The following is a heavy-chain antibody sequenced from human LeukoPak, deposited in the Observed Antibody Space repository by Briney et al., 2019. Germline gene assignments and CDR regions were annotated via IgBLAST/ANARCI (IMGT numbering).Heavy chain of an antibody. Sequence: PSETLSLTCTVSGDSIISSSFLWGWVRQPPGKGLEWLGSIFFRGTTYYNPSLKSRVTISVDTAKSQLFLSLRSVTAADAAVYYCARSGSYPPWAINCFAPWARGPLVTVSS. J-gene: IGHJ5*02. CDR2: IFFRGTT. D-gene: IGHD3-10*01. V-gene: IGHV4-39*01. CDR3: ARSGSYPPWAINCFAP. CDR1: GDSIISSSFL.